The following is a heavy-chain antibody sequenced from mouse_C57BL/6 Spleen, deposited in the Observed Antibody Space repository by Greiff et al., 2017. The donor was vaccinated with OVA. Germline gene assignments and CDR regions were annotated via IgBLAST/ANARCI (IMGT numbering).Heavy chain of an antibody. CDR2: IDPEDGET. V-gene: IGHV14-2*01. D-gene: IGHD1-1*01. J-gene: IGHJ1*03. Sequence: EVKLMESGAELVKPGASVKLSCTASGFNIKDYYMHWVKQRTEQGLEWIGRIDPEDGETKYAPKFQGKAPITADTSSNTAYLQLSSLTSEDTAVYYGARGGYYYGSSYVWYFDVWGTGTTVTVSS. CDR3: ARGGYYYGSSYVWYFDV. CDR1: GFNIKDYY.